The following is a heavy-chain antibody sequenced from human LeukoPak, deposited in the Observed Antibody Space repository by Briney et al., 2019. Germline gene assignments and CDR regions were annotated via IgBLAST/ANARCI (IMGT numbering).Heavy chain of an antibody. CDR3: AKELTGIDAFDI. Sequence: QSGGSLRLSCAASGFTFSSYSMHWVRQAPGKGLEWVAVISYDGSNKYYADSVKGRFTISRDNSKNTLYLQMNSLRAEDTAVYYCAKELTGIDAFDIWGQGTMVTVSS. V-gene: IGHV3-30*18. D-gene: IGHD7-27*01. CDR1: GFTFSSYS. J-gene: IGHJ3*02. CDR2: ISYDGSNK.